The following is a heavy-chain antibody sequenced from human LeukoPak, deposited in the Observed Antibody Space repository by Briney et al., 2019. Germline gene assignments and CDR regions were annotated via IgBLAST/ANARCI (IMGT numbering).Heavy chain of an antibody. V-gene: IGHV4-38-2*01. D-gene: IGHD3-16*01. J-gene: IGHJ5*02. Sequence: GSLRLSCAASGFTFSDYYMSWIRQPPGKGLEWIGSIYHSGSTYYNPSLKSRVTISVDTSRNQFSLNLSSVTAADTAVYYCARHYGPWGQGTLVAVSS. CDR3: ARHYGP. CDR2: IYHSGST. CDR1: GFTFSDYY.